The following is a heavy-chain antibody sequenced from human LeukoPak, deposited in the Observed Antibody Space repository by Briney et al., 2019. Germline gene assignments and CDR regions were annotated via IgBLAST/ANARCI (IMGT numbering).Heavy chain of an antibody. CDR2: INPNSGGT. V-gene: IGHV1-2*02. CDR3: ARDQRSDVYCGGDCFSSYFDF. D-gene: IGHD2-21*02. CDR1: GYTFTGYY. J-gene: IGHJ4*02. Sequence: ASVKVSCKASGYTFTGYYMHWVRQAPGQGLEWMGWINPNSGGTNYAQKFQGRVTMTRDTSISTASMELTRLRSDDTAVYYCARDQRSDVYCGGDCFSSYFDFWGQGTLVTVSS.